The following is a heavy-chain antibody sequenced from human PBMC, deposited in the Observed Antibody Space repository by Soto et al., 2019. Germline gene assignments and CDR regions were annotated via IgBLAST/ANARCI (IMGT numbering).Heavy chain of an antibody. D-gene: IGHD3-22*01. J-gene: IGHJ6*02. CDR3: ARDLDDYDSSGYYYGRYGMDG. Sequence: PASCFTCRIARMHSVLQAPGQALEWVSSISSSSSYIYYADSVKGRFTISRDTAKNSLYLQMNSLRAEDTAVYYCARDLDDYDSSGYYYGRYGMDGWGHGTKVTFSS. V-gene: IGHV3-21*01. CDR2: ISSSSSYI. CDR1: CFTCRIAR.